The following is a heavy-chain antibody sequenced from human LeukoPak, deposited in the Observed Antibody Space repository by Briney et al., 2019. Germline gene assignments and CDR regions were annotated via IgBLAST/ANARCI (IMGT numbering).Heavy chain of an antibody. Sequence: GGSLGLSCAASGFIFNNFGLIWVRQAPGKGLEWVSAISNDGGGTNYADFVKGRFTISRDNSKNTLFLQMNSLRAEDTALYYCAKGSSGYFVGLWGQGTLVTVSS. V-gene: IGHV3-23*01. CDR2: ISNDGGGT. D-gene: IGHD3-22*01. J-gene: IGHJ4*02. CDR3: AKGSSGYFVGL. CDR1: GFIFNNFG.